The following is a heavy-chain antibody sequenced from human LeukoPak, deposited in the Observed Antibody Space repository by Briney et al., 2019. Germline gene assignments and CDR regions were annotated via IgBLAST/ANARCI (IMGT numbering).Heavy chain of an antibody. Sequence: GRSLGLSCAASGFTFSSYGMHWVRQAPGKGLEWVAVIWYDGSNKYYADSVKGRFTISRDNSKNTLYLQMNSLRAEDTAVYYCARESTYNWFDPWGQGTLVTVSS. J-gene: IGHJ5*02. CDR1: GFTFSSYG. V-gene: IGHV3-33*01. CDR3: ARESTYNWFDP. CDR2: IWYDGSNK.